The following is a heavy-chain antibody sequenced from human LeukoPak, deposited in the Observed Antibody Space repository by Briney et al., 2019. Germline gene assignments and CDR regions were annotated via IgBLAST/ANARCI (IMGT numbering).Heavy chain of an antibody. D-gene: IGHD2-15*01. CDR1: GFTFSSYA. J-gene: IGHJ4*02. CDR3: AREEDTTLDY. V-gene: IGHV3-30-3*01. CDR2: ISYDGSNK. Sequence: PGRSLRLSCAASGFTFSSYAMHWVRQAPGKGLEWVAVISYDGSNKYYADSVKGRFTISRDNSKNTLYLQMNSLRAEDTAVYYCAREEDTTLDYWGQGTLVTVSS.